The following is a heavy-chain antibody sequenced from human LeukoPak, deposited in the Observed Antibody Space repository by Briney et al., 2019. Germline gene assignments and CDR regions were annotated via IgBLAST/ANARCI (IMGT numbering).Heavy chain of an antibody. CDR3: ARDLGIVLMVYEKSFDY. D-gene: IGHD2-8*01. CDR2: INPNSGGT. Sequence: ASVKVSCKASGYTFTGYYMHWVRQAPGQGLEWMGWINPNSGGTNYAQKFQGRVTMTRDTSISTAYMELSRLRSDGTAVYYCARDLGIVLMVYEKSFDYWGQGTLVTVSS. V-gene: IGHV1-2*02. J-gene: IGHJ4*02. CDR1: GYTFTGYY.